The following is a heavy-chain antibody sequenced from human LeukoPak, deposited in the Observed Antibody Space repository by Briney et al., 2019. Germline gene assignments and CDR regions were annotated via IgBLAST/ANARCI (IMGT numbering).Heavy chain of an antibody. CDR3: ARGHPYDSSGYVDY. V-gene: IGHV1-8*03. D-gene: IGHD3-22*01. Sequence: GASVKVSCKASGYTFTSYDINWVRQATGQGLEWMGWMNPNSGNTGYAQKFQGRVTITRNTSISTAYMELSSLRSEDTAVYYCARGHPYDSSGYVDYWGRGTLDTVSS. CDR1: GYTFTSYD. CDR2: MNPNSGNT. J-gene: IGHJ4*02.